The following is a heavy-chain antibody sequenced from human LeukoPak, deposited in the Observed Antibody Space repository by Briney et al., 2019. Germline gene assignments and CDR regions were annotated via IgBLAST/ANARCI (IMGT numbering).Heavy chain of an antibody. D-gene: IGHD6-13*01. V-gene: IGHV1-2*02. Sequence: ASVKVSCKASGYTFTGYYMHWVRQAPGQGLEWMGWINPNSGGTSYAQKFQGRVTMTRDTSISTAYMELSRLISDDTAVYYCAPYSSGWYWHYWGQGTLVTVSS. CDR1: GYTFTGYY. CDR3: APYSSGWYWHY. J-gene: IGHJ4*02. CDR2: INPNSGGT.